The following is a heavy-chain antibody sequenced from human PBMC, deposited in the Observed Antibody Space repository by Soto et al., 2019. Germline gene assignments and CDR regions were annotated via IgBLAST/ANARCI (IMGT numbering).Heavy chain of an antibody. CDR3: ARAFAVPAAMYDYYYGMDV. J-gene: IGHJ6*02. Sequence: GGSLRLSCAASGFTFSSYAMHWVRQAPGKGLEWVAVISYDGSNKYYADSVKGRFTISRDNSKNTLYLQMNSLRAEDTAVYYCARAFAVPAAMYDYYYGMDVWGQGTTVTVSS. CDR1: GFTFSSYA. CDR2: ISYDGSNK. V-gene: IGHV3-30-3*01. D-gene: IGHD2-2*01.